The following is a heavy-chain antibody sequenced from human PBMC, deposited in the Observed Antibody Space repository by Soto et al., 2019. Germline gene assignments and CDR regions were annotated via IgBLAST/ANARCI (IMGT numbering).Heavy chain of an antibody. D-gene: IGHD2-15*01. CDR3: ARAQGYCSGGSCYGHFDY. Sequence: QVQLVQSGAEVQKPGSSVKVSCKASGGTFSSYAISWVRQAPGQGLEWMGGIIPIFGTANYAQKFQGRVTITADESTSTAYMELSSLRSEDTAVYYCARAQGYCSGGSCYGHFDYWGQGTLVTVSS. CDR2: IIPIFGTA. J-gene: IGHJ4*02. CDR1: GGTFSSYA. V-gene: IGHV1-69*01.